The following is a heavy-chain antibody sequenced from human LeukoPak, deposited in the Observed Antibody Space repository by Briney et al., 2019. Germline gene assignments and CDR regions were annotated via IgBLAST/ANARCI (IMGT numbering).Heavy chain of an antibody. Sequence: ASVKVSCKASGGTFSSYAISWVRQAPGQGLEWMGGIIPIFGTANYAQKFQGRVTITADESTSTAYMELSSLRSEDTAVYYCATNYPYYYDSSGYSHTPYFDYWGQGNLVTVSS. CDR1: GGTFSSYA. CDR2: IIPIFGTA. J-gene: IGHJ4*02. CDR3: ATNYPYYYDSSGYSHTPYFDY. V-gene: IGHV1-69*01. D-gene: IGHD3-22*01.